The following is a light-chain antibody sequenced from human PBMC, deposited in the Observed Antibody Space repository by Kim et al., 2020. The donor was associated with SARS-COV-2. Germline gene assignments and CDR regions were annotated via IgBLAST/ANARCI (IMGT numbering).Light chain of an antibody. CDR3: ATWDDSLSGRV. V-gene: IGLV1-47*01. CDR1: DSNLANNP. Sequence: QSVLTQPPSASGTPGQTVTISCSGSDSNLANNPSYWFQHVPGMAPKLLIYRNDQRPPGIPDRFSGSKTGASASLAISGLRSDDEADYYCATWDDSLSGRVFGGGTRLTVL. CDR2: RND. J-gene: IGLJ3*02.